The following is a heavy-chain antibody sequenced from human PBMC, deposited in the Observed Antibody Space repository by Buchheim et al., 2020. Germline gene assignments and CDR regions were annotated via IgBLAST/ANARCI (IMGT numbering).Heavy chain of an antibody. V-gene: IGHV3-30*18. CDR2: ISNDGSNK. CDR1: GFTFSSYA. J-gene: IGHJ6*02. D-gene: IGHD3-10*01. Sequence: VQLLESGGGLAQPGGSLRLSCAASGFTFSSYAMSWVRQAPGKGLEWVAVISNDGSNKYYADSVKGRFTISRDTSNNTLYLQMNSLRAEDTAVYYCAKPRRGGYYYYGMNVWGQGTT. CDR3: AKPRRGGYYYYGMNV.